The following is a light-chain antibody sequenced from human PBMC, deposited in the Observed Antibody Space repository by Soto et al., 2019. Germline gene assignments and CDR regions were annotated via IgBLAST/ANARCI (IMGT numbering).Light chain of an antibody. V-gene: IGKV1-6*01. Sequence: AIQMTQSPSSLSASVGDRVTITCRASQDIRNVLGWFQQKPGKAPKLLISAASFLQSGVPSRFSGSGSGTDFTLTISSLQPEDCATDYCLQDYNYPRTFGQGTKVEIK. CDR3: LQDYNYPRT. J-gene: IGKJ1*01. CDR2: AAS. CDR1: QDIRNV.